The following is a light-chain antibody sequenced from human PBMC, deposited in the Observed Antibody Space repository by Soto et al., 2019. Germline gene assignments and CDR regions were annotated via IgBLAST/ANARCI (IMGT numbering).Light chain of an antibody. CDR2: GAS. V-gene: IGKV1-5*01. Sequence: DIQMTQSPSTLSASVGDRVTITCRASQSISSWLAWYQQKPGKAPKLLISGASSLESGVPSRFSGSGSGTEFTLTISSLQPYDFATYYCQQYDSYSYSFGQGTKLEIK. CDR1: QSISSW. J-gene: IGKJ2*03. CDR3: QQYDSYSYS.